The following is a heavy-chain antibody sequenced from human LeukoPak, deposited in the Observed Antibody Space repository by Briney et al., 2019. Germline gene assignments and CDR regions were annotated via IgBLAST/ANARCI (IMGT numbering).Heavy chain of an antibody. J-gene: IGHJ4*02. Sequence: PSETLSLTCAVYGGSFSGYYWSWIRQPPGKGLEWIGEINHSGNTNYNPSLKSRVTISVDTSKNQFSLKLSSVTAADTAVYYCARGVLVATYFDYWGQGTLVTVSS. CDR1: GGSFSGYY. CDR3: ARGVLVATYFDY. V-gene: IGHV4-34*01. D-gene: IGHD5-12*01. CDR2: INHSGNT.